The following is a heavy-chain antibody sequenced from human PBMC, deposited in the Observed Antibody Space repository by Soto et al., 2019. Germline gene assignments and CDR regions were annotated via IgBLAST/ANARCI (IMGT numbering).Heavy chain of an antibody. CDR2: ISAYNGNT. D-gene: IGHD1-26*01. CDR3: ALSIVGARGFGYYYYGMDV. V-gene: IGHV1-18*01. Sequence: QVQLVQSGAEVKKPGASVKVSCKASGYTFTSYGISWVRQAPGQGLEWMGWISAYNGNTNYAQKLQGRVTMTTDPSTSPAYMELRSLRSEDTAVYYCALSIVGARGFGYYYYGMDVWGQGTTVTVSS. J-gene: IGHJ6*02. CDR1: GYTFTSYG.